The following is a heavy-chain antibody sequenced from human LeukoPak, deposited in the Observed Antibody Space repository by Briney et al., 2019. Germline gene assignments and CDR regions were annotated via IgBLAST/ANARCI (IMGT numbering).Heavy chain of an antibody. D-gene: IGHD6-13*01. V-gene: IGHV4-4*07. J-gene: IGHJ5*02. CDR1: GGSISSHY. CDR2: IYTSGST. Sequence: SETLSLTCTVSGGSISSHYWSWIRQPPGKELEWIGRIYTSGSTNYNPSLKSRVTMSVDTSKNQFSLKLSSVTAADTAVYYCARDHSSSWYWFDPWGQGTLVTVSS. CDR3: ARDHSSSWYWFDP.